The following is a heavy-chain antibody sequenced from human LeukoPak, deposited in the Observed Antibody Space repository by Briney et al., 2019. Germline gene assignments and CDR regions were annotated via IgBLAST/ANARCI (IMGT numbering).Heavy chain of an antibody. CDR2: ISSSGSTI. CDR3: AELGITMIGGV. V-gene: IGHV3-48*04. D-gene: IGHD3-10*02. CDR1: GFTFSSYW. Sequence: GGSLRLSCAASGFTFSSYWMHWVRQAPGKGLEWVSYISSSGSTIYYADSVKGRFTISRDNAKNSLYLQMNSLRAEDAAVYYCAELGITMIGGVWGKGPTVTISS. J-gene: IGHJ6*03.